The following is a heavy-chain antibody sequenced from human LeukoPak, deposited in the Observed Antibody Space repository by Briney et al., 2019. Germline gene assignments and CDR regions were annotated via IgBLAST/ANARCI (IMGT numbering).Heavy chain of an antibody. CDR1: GRYISSSSYY. CDR2: IYYSGST. CDR3: ATAITIFGVVIQFDP. V-gene: IGHV4-39*01. J-gene: IGHJ5*02. Sequence: SETLSLTCTVSGRYISSSSYYWGWIRQPPGKGLEWIGSIYYSGSTYYNPSLKSRVTISVDTSKNQFSLKLSSVTAADTAVYYCATAITIFGVVIQFDPWRQGTLVTVSS. D-gene: IGHD3-3*01.